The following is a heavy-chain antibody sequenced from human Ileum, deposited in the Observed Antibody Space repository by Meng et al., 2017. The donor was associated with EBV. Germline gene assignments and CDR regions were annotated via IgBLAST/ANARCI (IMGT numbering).Heavy chain of an antibody. Sequence: LHLQGFGSGLVKPSTALSLTCAVSGGSISSGGHSWSWIRQPPGKGLEWIGDIQHSGSTYYNPSLRSRVTISVDRSRNQFSLKLSSVTAADTAVYYCARAHPVVYFFDYWGQGTLVTVSS. D-gene: IGHD4-23*01. J-gene: IGHJ4*02. CDR2: IQHSGST. CDR1: GGSISSGGHS. CDR3: ARAHPVVYFFDY. V-gene: IGHV4-30-2*01.